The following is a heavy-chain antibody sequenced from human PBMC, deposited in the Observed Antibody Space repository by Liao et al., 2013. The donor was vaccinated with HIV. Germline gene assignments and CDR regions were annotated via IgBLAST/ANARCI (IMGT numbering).Heavy chain of an antibody. CDR3: AAKDRYYDSSGYHYYYYYMDV. V-gene: IGHV4-34*01. D-gene: IGHD3-22*01. CDR2: INHSGSP. J-gene: IGHJ6*03. CDR1: GGSFSGYY. Sequence: QVQLQQWGAGLLKPSKTLSLTCAVYGGSFSGYYWSWIRQPPGKGLEWIGEINHSGSPNYNPSLKSRVTISVDTSKNQFSLKLSSVTAADTAVYYCAAKDRYYDSSGYHYYYYYMDVWAKDHGHRLL.